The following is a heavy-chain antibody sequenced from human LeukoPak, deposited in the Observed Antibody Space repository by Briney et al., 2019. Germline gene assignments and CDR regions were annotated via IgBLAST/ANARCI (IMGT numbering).Heavy chain of an antibody. CDR2: INSDGSST. D-gene: IGHD2-21*02. CDR3: ARNLAVTAKAFDI. V-gene: IGHV3-74*01. Sequence: GGSLRLSCAASGFAFSSYWMHWVRQAPGKGLVWVSRINSDGSSTSYADSVKGRFTISRDNAKNTLYLQMNSLRAEDTAVYYCARNLAVTAKAFDIWGQGTMVTVSS. J-gene: IGHJ3*02. CDR1: GFAFSSYW.